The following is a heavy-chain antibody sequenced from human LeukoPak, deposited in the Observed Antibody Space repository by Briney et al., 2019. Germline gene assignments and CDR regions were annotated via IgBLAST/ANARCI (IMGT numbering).Heavy chain of an antibody. CDR3: ARDPGDFWSGYYAFDI. V-gene: IGHV4-30-4*01. Sequence: SQTLSLTCTVSGGSISSGDYYWSWIRQPPGKGLEWIGYIYYSGSTYYNPSLKSRVTISVDTSKNQFSLKLTSVTAADTAVYYCARDPGDFWSGYYAFDIWGQGTMVTVSS. D-gene: IGHD3-3*01. CDR1: GGSISSGDYY. J-gene: IGHJ3*02. CDR2: IYYSGST.